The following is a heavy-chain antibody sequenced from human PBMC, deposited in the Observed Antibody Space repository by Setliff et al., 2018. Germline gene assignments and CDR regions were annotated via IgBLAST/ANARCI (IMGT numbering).Heavy chain of an antibody. V-gene: IGHV3-21*06. CDR2: ISPYSDYK. CDR1: TFTLGTYS. CDR3: ARSPANGGHDAFDV. D-gene: IGHD6-25*01. Sequence: PGGSLRLSCAASTFTLGTYSMHWVRQAPGKGLAWVSSISPYSDYKYYADSVKGRFTISRDNAKNSLYLQMNSLGAEDTAVYFCARSPANGGHDAFDVWGQGTMVTVSS. J-gene: IGHJ3*01.